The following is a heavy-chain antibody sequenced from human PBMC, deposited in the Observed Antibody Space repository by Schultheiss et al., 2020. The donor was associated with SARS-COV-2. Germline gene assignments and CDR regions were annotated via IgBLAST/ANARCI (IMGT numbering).Heavy chain of an antibody. D-gene: IGHD2-2*01. CDR3: ARDRESTTSCYTGPCYYYYMDV. Sequence: SETLSLTCTVSGGSISGYDWTWIRQPPGKGLEWIGYFYHSGSTNYNPSLRSRVTISVDTSKNQFSLRLSSVTAADTAVYYCARDRESTTSCYTGPCYYYYMDVWGKGTTVTVSS. V-gene: IGHV4-59*01. CDR1: GGSISGYD. CDR2: FYHSGST. J-gene: IGHJ6*03.